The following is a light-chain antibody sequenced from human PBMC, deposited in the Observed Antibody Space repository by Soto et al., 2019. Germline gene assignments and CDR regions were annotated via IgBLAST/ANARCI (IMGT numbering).Light chain of an antibody. CDR2: DAS. Sequence: AIQLTQSPSSLSASVGDRVTITCRASQGISSALAWYQQKPGKAPKLLIYDASSLESGVPSRFSGSASGTDFTLTISSLQPEDFATYYCQQFNSYLITFGQGTRLEIK. V-gene: IGKV1-13*02. CDR3: QQFNSYLIT. J-gene: IGKJ5*01. CDR1: QGISSA.